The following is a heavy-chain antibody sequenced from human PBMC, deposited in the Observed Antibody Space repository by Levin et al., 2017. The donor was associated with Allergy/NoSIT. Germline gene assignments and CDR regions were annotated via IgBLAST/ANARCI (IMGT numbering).Heavy chain of an antibody. J-gene: IGHJ4*02. CDR3: ARDLYNDDSVFGY. Sequence: GESLKISCKASRYIFSDYFIHWVRQAPGQGLEWMGWINPHSGDTKYAQEFQGRVTMTRDTSISTAYMELTRLTSDDTAVYYCARDLYNDDSVFGYWGQGTLANVSS. V-gene: IGHV1-2*02. CDR1: RYIFSDYF. D-gene: IGHD3-22*01. CDR2: INPHSGDT.